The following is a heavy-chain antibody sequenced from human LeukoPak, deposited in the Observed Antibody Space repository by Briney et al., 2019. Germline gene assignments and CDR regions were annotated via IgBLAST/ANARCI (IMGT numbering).Heavy chain of an antibody. Sequence: SGTLSLTCAVSGGSISSSNWWSWVRQPPGKGLEWIGEIYHSGSTNYNPSLKSRVTISVDKSKNQFSLKLSSVTAADTAVHYCAREGNYDILTGYREIDYWGQGTLVTVSS. V-gene: IGHV4-4*02. CDR1: GGSISSSNW. CDR3: AREGNYDILTGYREIDY. CDR2: IYHSGST. J-gene: IGHJ4*02. D-gene: IGHD3-9*01.